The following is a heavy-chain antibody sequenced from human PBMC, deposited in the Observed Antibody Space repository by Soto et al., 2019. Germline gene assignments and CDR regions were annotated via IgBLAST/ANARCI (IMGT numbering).Heavy chain of an antibody. J-gene: IGHJ1*01. D-gene: IGHD3-10*01. V-gene: IGHV2-5*02. CDR3: AHTKYPNYYGSGSYAEYFQH. CDR2: IYWDDDK. Sequence: SGPTLVNPTQTLTLTCTFSGFSLSTSGVGVGWIRQPPGKALEWLALIYWDDDKRYSPSLKSRLTITKDTSKNQVVLTMTNMDPVDTATYYCAHTKYPNYYGSGSYAEYFQHWGQGTLVTVSS. CDR1: GFSLSTSGVG.